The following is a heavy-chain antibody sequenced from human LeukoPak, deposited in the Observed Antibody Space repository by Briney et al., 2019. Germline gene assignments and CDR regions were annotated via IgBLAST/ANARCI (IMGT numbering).Heavy chain of an antibody. CDR2: IKHDGSEK. Sequence: GGSLRLSCAASGFTFSRHWMTWVRQAPGKGLEWVANIKHDGSEKNYVDSVKGRFTISRDNANNSLYLQMNSLRAEDTAVYYCVSFYETYWGRGTLVTVSS. CDR1: GFTFSRHW. V-gene: IGHV3-7*01. D-gene: IGHD2/OR15-2a*01. J-gene: IGHJ4*02. CDR3: VSFYETY.